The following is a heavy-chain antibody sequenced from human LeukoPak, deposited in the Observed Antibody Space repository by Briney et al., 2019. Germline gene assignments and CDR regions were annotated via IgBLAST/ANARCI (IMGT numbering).Heavy chain of an antibody. CDR3: AKASGWTRFDY. Sequence: GGSLRLSCAASGFTFSSYAMSLVRQAPGKGLEWVSSISGIGGSTYYADSVKGRFTISRVNSRTTLYLQMNSLRADDTAVYYCAKASGWTRFDYWGQGTLLSV. CDR1: GFTFSSYA. CDR2: ISGIGGST. D-gene: IGHD6-19*01. V-gene: IGHV3-23*01. J-gene: IGHJ4*02.